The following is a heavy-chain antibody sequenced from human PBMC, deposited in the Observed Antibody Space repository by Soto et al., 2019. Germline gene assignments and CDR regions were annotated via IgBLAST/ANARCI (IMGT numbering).Heavy chain of an antibody. V-gene: IGHV4-31*03. Sequence: SETLSLTCTVSGGSISSGGYYWSWIRQHPGKGLEWIGYIYYSGSTYYNPSLKSRVTISVDTSKNQFSLKLSSVTAADTAVYYCARDSSSYAFDIWGQGTMVTVSS. CDR3: ARDSSSYAFDI. D-gene: IGHD6-13*01. J-gene: IGHJ3*02. CDR2: IYYSGST. CDR1: GGSISSGGYY.